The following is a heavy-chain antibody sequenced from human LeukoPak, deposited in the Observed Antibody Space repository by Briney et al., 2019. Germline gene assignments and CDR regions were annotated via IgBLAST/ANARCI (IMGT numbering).Heavy chain of an antibody. J-gene: IGHJ4*02. CDR3: ARDRMVVAATPDY. Sequence: GASVKVSRKASGYTFTGYYMHWVRQAPGQGLEWMGGIIPIFGTANYAQKFQGRVTITTDESTSTAYMELRSLRSDDTAVYYCARDRMVVAATPDYWGQGTLVTVSS. CDR1: GYTFTGYY. D-gene: IGHD2-15*01. V-gene: IGHV1-69*05. CDR2: IIPIFGTA.